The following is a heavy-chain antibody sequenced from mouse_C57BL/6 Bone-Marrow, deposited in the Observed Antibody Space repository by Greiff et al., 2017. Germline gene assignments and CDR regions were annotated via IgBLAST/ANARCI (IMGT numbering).Heavy chain of an antibody. J-gene: IGHJ3*01. CDR2: INPSSGYT. CDR3: ARRDSSGYAVAY. CDR1: GYTFTSYT. V-gene: IGHV1-4*01. D-gene: IGHD3-2*02. Sequence: VQLQQSGAELARPGASVKMSCKASGYTFTSYTMHWVKPRPGQGLEWIGYINPSSGYTKYNQKFKDKATVTADKSSSTTYMQLSSLTVEDAAVYYSARRDSSGYAVAYWGQGTLVTVSA.